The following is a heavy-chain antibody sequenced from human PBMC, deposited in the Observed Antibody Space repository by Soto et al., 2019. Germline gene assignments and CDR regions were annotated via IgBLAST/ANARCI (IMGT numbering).Heavy chain of an antibody. Sequence: SETLSLTCTVSGGSISSSSYYWGWIRQPPGKGLEWIGSIYYSGSTYYNPSLKSRVTISVDTSKNQFSLKLSSVTAADTAVYYCARLTDRNPAAMLDYWGQGTLVTVSS. D-gene: IGHD2-2*01. CDR1: GGSISSSSYY. J-gene: IGHJ4*02. CDR3: ARLTDRNPAAMLDY. CDR2: IYYSGST. V-gene: IGHV4-39*01.